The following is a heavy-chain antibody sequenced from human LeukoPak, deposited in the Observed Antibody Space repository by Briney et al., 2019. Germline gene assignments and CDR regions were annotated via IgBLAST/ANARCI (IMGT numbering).Heavy chain of an antibody. CDR3: ARQRITIFGVVIKNDYYYGMDF. J-gene: IGHJ6*02. CDR2: IIPIFGTA. CDR1: GGTFSSYA. V-gene: IGHV1-69*13. Sequence: GASVKVSCKASGGTFSSYAISWVRQAPGQGLEWMGGIIPIFGTANNAQKFQGRVMITADESTSTVYMELSSLRSEDMAVYYCARQRITIFGVVIKNDYYYGMDFWGQGTTVTVSS. D-gene: IGHD3-3*01.